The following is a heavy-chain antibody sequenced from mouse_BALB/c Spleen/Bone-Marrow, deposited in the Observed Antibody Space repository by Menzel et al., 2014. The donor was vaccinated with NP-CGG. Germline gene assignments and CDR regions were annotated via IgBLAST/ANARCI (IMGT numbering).Heavy chain of an antibody. D-gene: IGHD2-1*01. J-gene: IGHJ4*01. CDR1: GYTFTTYT. V-gene: IGHV1-4*01. CDR2: INPSSGYT. Sequence: VKLQESGAELARPGASVKMSCRASGYTFTTYTMHWVKQRPGQGLEWIGYINPSSGYTYYNQKFKDKATLTADKSSSAAYLQLSSLTSEASAVYYCARVYGNYDAMDYWGQGTSVTVSS. CDR3: ARVYGNYDAMDY.